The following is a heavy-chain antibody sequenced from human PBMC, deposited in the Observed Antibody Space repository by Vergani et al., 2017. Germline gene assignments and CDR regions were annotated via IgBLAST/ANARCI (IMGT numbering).Heavy chain of an antibody. CDR1: GASISSSSYY. V-gene: IGHV4-39*01. Sequence: QLQLQESGPGLVTPSETLSLTCTVSGASISSSSYYRGSIRQPPGKGLEWIGSIYYSGSTYYNPSLKSRVTISADTSKNQFSLNLSSVTAPDTAVYYCASHGVLHSSGWYVPAQVCYWGQGTLVTVSS. D-gene: IGHD6-19*01. J-gene: IGHJ4*02. CDR3: ASHGVLHSSGWYVPAQVCY. CDR2: IYYSGST.